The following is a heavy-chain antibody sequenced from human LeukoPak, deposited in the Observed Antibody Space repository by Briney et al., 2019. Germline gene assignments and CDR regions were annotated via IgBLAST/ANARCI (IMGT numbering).Heavy chain of an antibody. CDR1: GGSFSGYY. Sequence: PSETLSLTCAVYGGSFSGYYWSWIRQPPGKGLEWIGETNHSGSTNYNPSLKSRVTISVDTSKNQFSLKLSSVTAADTAVYYCARDETTVTTPTYSWFDPWGQGTLVTVSS. CDR3: ARDETTVTTPTYSWFDP. D-gene: IGHD4-17*01. J-gene: IGHJ5*02. CDR2: TNHSGST. V-gene: IGHV4-34*01.